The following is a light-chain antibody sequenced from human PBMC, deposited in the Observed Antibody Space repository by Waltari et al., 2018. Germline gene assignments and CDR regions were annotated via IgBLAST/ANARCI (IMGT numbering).Light chain of an antibody. CDR2: WAS. Sequence: DIVMTQSPDSLAVSAGERATINCKSSKSVLYSSNNKNYLAWYQQKVGQPPKLLIYWASTRESGVPDRFSGSGSGTDFTLTISSLQAEDVAVYYCQQYYDVPWTFGQGTKVEIK. V-gene: IGKV4-1*01. CDR3: QQYYDVPWT. J-gene: IGKJ1*01. CDR1: KSVLYSSNNKNY.